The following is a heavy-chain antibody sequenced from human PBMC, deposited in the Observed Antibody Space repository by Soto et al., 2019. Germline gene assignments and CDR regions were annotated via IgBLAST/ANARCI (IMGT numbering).Heavy chain of an antibody. V-gene: IGHV4-30-2*01. CDR2: IYQTGTT. J-gene: IGHJ5*01. Sequence: PSETLSLTCIVSGDSINTDGHSWSWIRHPPGEALEWIGYIYQTGTTQYNPSLSSRISISADRSKNQFSLHLTSVTAADTAVYYCARAVFCTDGFCFPNWLDPRGQGILATVSX. CDR3: ARAVFCTDGFCFPNWLDP. D-gene: IGHD2-8*01. CDR1: GDSINTDGHS.